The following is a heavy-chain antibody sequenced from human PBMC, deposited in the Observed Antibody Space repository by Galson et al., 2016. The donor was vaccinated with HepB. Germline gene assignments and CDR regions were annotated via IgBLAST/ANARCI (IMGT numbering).Heavy chain of an antibody. Sequence: SLRLSCAASGFTFSSFAMSWVRRVPGKGLEWVSAISGRGDRIRYAESVKGRFIISRDNSKNTLDVEMKSLEVEDTAVYYCAKEGWFGELLFGHFDFWGQGTLVTVSS. CDR3: AKEGWFGELLFGHFDF. CDR1: GFTFSSFA. CDR2: ISGRGDRI. D-gene: IGHD3-10*01. V-gene: IGHV3-23*01. J-gene: IGHJ4*02.